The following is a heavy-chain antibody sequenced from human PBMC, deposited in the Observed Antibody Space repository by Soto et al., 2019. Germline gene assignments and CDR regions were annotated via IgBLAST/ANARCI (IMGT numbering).Heavy chain of an antibody. D-gene: IGHD3-16*01. J-gene: IGHJ4*02. CDR1: GFTFSNYA. CDR2: ISSDGSTK. Sequence: QVQLMESGGGVVQPGRSLRLSCAASGFTFSNYAMYWVRQAPGKGLEWVAIISSDGSTKYNADPVKGRFTISRDNSKNTLFVEMNSLRAEDTAVYYCARDHMIQGAIDYWGQGTLVTVSS. CDR3: ARDHMIQGAIDY. V-gene: IGHV3-30*04.